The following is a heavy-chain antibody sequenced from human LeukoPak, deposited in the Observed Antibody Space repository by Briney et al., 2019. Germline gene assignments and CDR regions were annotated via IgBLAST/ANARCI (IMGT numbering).Heavy chain of an antibody. CDR2: ISSSSSYI. CDR3: ARERGGYGDYVLGDFDY. J-gene: IGHJ4*02. Sequence: GGSLRLSCSASGFTFSSYAMHGVRQAPGKGLEWVSSISSSSSYIYYADSVKGRFTISRDNAKNSLYLQMNSLRAEDTAVYYCARERGGYGDYVLGDFDYWGQGTLVTVSS. D-gene: IGHD4-17*01. V-gene: IGHV3-21*01. CDR1: GFTFSSYA.